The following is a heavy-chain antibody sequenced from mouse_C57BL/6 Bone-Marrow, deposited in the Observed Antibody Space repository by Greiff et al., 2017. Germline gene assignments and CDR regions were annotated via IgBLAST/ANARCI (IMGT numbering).Heavy chain of an antibody. Sequence: VQLQQSGAELVKPGASVKMSCKASGYTFTSYWITWVKQRPGQGLEWIGDIYPGSGSTNYNEKFKSKATLTVDTSSSTAYMQLSSLTSADSAVYYCAIWYLYAMDYWGQGTSVTVSS. J-gene: IGHJ4*01. CDR1: GYTFTSYW. V-gene: IGHV1-55*01. CDR2: IYPGSGST. D-gene: IGHD2-1*01. CDR3: AIWYLYAMDY.